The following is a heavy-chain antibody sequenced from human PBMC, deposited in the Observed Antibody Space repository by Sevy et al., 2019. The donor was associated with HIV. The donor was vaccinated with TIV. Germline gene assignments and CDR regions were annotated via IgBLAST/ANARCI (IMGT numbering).Heavy chain of an antibody. J-gene: IGHJ6*02. D-gene: IGHD6-13*01. Sequence: WGSLRLSCAASGFTFSSHWMSWVRQAPGKGLEWVANIKQDGSEKYYVDSVKGRFTISRDNAKNSLSLQMNSLRAEDTAVYYCARDTGGIGMDVWGQGTTVTVSS. CDR2: IKQDGSEK. CDR3: ARDTGGIGMDV. CDR1: GFTFSSHW. V-gene: IGHV3-7*01.